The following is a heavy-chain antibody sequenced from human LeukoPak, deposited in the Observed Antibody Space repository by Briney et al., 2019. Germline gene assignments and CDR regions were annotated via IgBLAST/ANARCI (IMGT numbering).Heavy chain of an antibody. D-gene: IGHD3-22*01. J-gene: IGHJ5*02. CDR3: ARDKSITMIVNRFDP. CDR2: IHHSGST. Sequence: SETLSLTCAVSGYSISSGYFWGWIRQPPGQGLEWIGSIHHSGSTYYNPSLKSRVTISVDTSKNQFSLKLTSVTAADTAVYYCARDKSITMIVNRFDPWGQGTLVTVSS. V-gene: IGHV4-38-2*02. CDR1: GYSISSGYF.